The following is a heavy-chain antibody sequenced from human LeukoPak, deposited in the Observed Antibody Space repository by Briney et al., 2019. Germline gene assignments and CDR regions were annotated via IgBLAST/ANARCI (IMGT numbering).Heavy chain of an antibody. CDR3: ARDPGYSETYPGLSC. CDR2: IKQGGSYK. V-gene: IGHV3-7*03. CDR1: GFTFSRYW. D-gene: IGHD1-26*01. J-gene: IGHJ4*02. Sequence: GGSLRLSCVASGFTFSRYWMSWVRQAPGKGLEWVANIKQGGSYKYYVDSVKGRFTISRDNAKISLNLKLISPRAEDTAVYYCARDPGYSETYPGLSCWGEGTLVT.